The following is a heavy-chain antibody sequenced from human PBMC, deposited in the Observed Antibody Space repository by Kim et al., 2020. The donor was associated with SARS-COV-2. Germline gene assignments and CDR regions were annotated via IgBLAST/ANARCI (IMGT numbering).Heavy chain of an antibody. Sequence: SETLSLTCTVSGGSISSGGYYWSWIRQHPGKGLEWIGYIYYSGSTYYNPSLKSRGTISVDTSKNKFSLKLSSVTAADTVVYYCARALEEKEASWYYYDSSGYYIYFDYWGQGTLVTVSP. CDR3: ARALEEKEASWYYYDSSGYYIYFDY. V-gene: IGHV4-31*03. J-gene: IGHJ4*02. D-gene: IGHD3-22*01. CDR2: IYYSGST. CDR1: GGSISSGGYY.